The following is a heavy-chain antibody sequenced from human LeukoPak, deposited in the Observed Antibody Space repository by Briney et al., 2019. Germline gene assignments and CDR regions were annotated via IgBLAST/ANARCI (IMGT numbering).Heavy chain of an antibody. Sequence: SVKVSCKASGGTFSSYAISWVRQAPGQGLEWMGRIIPILGIANYAQKFQGRVTITADKSTSTAYTELSSLRSEDTAVYYCASRSYDILTGYYTDFDYWGQGTLVTVTS. CDR2: IIPILGIA. CDR3: ASRSYDILTGYYTDFDY. V-gene: IGHV1-69*04. D-gene: IGHD3-9*01. J-gene: IGHJ4*02. CDR1: GGTFSSYA.